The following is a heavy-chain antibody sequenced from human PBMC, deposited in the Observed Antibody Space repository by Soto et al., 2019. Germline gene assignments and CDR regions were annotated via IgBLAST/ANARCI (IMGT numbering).Heavy chain of an antibody. CDR3: ARSDDPGAWLSV. V-gene: IGHV4-39*02. CDR2: VYYSGMT. J-gene: IGHJ6*01. CDR1: GGYIINSSAY. D-gene: IGHD3-22*01. Sequence: QVQLQESGPGLVKPSETLSLTCSVSGGYIINSSAYWTWIRQTPGKGLEWLGDVYYSGMTNYNPSVNSRIIMSVDTSKNRFSLNLKSVTAADTAKYYCARSDDPGAWLSVWGLGTTVTVSS.